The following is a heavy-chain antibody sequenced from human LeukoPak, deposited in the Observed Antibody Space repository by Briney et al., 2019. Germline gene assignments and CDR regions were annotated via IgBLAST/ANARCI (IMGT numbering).Heavy chain of an antibody. CDR1: GGTFSSYA. Sequence: GASVKVSCKASGGTFSSYAISWVRQAPGQGLEWMGGIIPIFGTANYAQKFQGRVTITTDESTSTAYMELSSLRSDDTSVYYCARGQVYWYFDLGAGGTRVTVPS. J-gene: IGHJ2*01. CDR2: IIPIFGTA. CDR3: ARGQVYWYFDL. V-gene: IGHV1-69*05.